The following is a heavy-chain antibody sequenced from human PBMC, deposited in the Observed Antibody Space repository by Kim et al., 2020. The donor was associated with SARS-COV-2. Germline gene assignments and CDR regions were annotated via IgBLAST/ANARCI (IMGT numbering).Heavy chain of an antibody. CDR3: AREGAKQPWYFDL. CDR2: INSDGSST. CDR1: GFTFSSYW. J-gene: IGHJ2*01. Sequence: GGSLRLSCAASGFTFSSYWMHWVRQAPGKGLAWVSRINSDGSSTSYADSVKGRFTISRDNAKNTLYLQMNSLRAEDTAVYYCAREGAKQPWYFDLWGRGTLVTVAA. V-gene: IGHV3-74*01. D-gene: IGHD6-13*01.